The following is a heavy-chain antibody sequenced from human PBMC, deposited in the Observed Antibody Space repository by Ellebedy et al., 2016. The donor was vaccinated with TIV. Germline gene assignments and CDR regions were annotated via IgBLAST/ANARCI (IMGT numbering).Heavy chain of an antibody. J-gene: IGHJ5*02. CDR3: ARVTYDIFPTHPESMGWFDP. V-gene: IGHV1-2*02. CDR2: INPNSGAT. CDR1: GYTFTDYY. Sequence: AASVKVSCKASGYTFTDYYMHWVRQAPGQGLEWMGWINPNSGATKYAQIFQGRVTMTRDTSINTAYMGLRRLTSDDTAIYYCARVTYDIFPTHPESMGWFDPWGQGTLVTVSS. D-gene: IGHD3-9*01.